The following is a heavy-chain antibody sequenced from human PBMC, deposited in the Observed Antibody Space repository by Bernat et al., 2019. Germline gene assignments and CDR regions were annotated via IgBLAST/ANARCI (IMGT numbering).Heavy chain of an antibody. V-gene: IGHV3-30*03. CDR1: GFTFSSYG. D-gene: IGHD1-26*01. J-gene: IGHJ5*02. CDR3: ARDRGVGWFDP. CDR2: ISYDGSNN. Sequence: QVQLVESGGGVVQPGRSLRLSCAASGFTFSSYGMHWVRQAPGKGLEWVAVISYDGSNNYYADSVKGRFTVSRDNFMNTLYMQMNSLRAEDTAVYYCARDRGVGWFDPWGQGTLVTVSS.